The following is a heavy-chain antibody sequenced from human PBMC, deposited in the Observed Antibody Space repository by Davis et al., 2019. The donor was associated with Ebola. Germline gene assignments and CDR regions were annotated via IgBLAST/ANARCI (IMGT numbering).Heavy chain of an antibody. CDR3: AKDIEAWGLSYGMDV. V-gene: IGHV3-23*01. Sequence: GGSLRLSCAASGFTFSSYAMTWARQVPGKGLEWVSAITSSGGSTYYGDSVKGRFTISRDNAKNSLYLQMNSLRAEDTALYYCAKDIEAWGLSYGMDVWGKGTTVTVSS. CDR2: ITSSGGST. D-gene: IGHD5-12*01. CDR1: GFTFSSYA. J-gene: IGHJ6*04.